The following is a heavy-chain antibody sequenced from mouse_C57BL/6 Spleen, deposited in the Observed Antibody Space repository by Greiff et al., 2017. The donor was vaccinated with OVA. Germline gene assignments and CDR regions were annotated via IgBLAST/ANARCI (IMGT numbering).Heavy chain of an antibody. CDR3: ARDYGSRDWYFDV. CDR2: IYPGDGDT. Sequence: QVQLQQSGPELVKPGASVKISCKASGYAFSSSWMNWVKQRPGKGLEWIGRIYPGDGDTNYNGKFKGKATLTADKSSSTAYMQLSSLKSEDSAVYFCARDYGSRDWYFDVWGTGTTVTVSS. CDR1: GYAFSSSW. D-gene: IGHD1-1*01. V-gene: IGHV1-82*01. J-gene: IGHJ1*03.